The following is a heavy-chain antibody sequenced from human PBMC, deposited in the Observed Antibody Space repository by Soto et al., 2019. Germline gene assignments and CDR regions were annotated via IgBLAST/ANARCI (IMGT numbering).Heavy chain of an antibody. V-gene: IGHV4-59*01. D-gene: IGHD4-17*01. CDR1: GGYITNYY. Sequence: QVQLQESGPGLVKPSETLSLTCTVSGGYITNYYWSWIRQPPGKGLEWIGYIFYSGNTNYNPSLRSRVTISVDTSKHQFSLRLNSVTAADTAVYYCARDSGYGDPFDYWGQGTLVTVSS. CDR3: ARDSGYGDPFDY. J-gene: IGHJ4*02. CDR2: IFYSGNT.